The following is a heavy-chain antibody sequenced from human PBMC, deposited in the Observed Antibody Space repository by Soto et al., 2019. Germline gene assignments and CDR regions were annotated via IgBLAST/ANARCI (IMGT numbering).Heavy chain of an antibody. CDR2: IYYSGST. CDR3: ARDYGNYAFDAFDI. CDR1: GGSISSYY. Sequence: QVQLQESGPGLVKPSETLSLTCTVSGGSISSYYWSWIRQPPGKGLEWIAYIYYSGSTNYNPSLKSRVTISVDTSKNQFSLKLSSVTAADTAVYYCARDYGNYAFDAFDIWGQGTMVTVSS. J-gene: IGHJ3*02. V-gene: IGHV4-59*01. D-gene: IGHD4-17*01.